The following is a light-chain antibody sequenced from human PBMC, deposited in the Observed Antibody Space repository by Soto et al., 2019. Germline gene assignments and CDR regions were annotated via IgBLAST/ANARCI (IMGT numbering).Light chain of an antibody. CDR2: DVV. Sequence: QSVLAQPASVSGSPGQSIAISCTGTSSDVGGYNSVSWYQHHPGTAPKLILYDVVDRPSGVSYRFSGSKSGNTASLTISGLQAADEADYFCSSYTSTMTNVFGSGTKVTVL. CDR3: SSYTSTMTNV. CDR1: SSDVGGYNS. V-gene: IGLV2-14*03. J-gene: IGLJ1*01.